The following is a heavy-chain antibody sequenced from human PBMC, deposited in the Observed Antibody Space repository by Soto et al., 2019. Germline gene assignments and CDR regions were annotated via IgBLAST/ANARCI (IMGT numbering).Heavy chain of an antibody. D-gene: IGHD1-26*01. Sequence: TLSLTCTFSVGSISSSGYYCSWFRQHPGKGLEWIGYIYYSGRTYYNSSLKSRLSISVDTSKNQFSMKLSSVTAADTAVYYCSRVWAGNGNPDCWGQGTLVTGSS. CDR2: IYYSGRT. CDR3: SRVWAGNGNPDC. J-gene: IGHJ4*02. CDR1: VGSISSSGYY. V-gene: IGHV4-31*03.